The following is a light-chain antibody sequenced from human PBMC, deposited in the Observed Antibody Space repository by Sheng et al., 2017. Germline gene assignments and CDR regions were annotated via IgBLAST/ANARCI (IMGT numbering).Light chain of an antibody. Sequence: QSALTQPASVSGSPGQSITISCTGTTSDVGNYNLVSWYQQHPGKAPKVLIYEGSKRPSGVSDRFSGSKSGKTASLTISGLQAEDEADYYCCSYAGGSAWVFGGGTKLTVL. CDR1: TSDVGNYNL. CDR2: EGS. V-gene: IGLV2-23*01. J-gene: IGLJ3*02. CDR3: CSYAGGSAWV.